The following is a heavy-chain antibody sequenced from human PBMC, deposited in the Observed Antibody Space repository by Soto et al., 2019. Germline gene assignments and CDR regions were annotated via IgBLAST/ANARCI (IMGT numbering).Heavy chain of an antibody. D-gene: IGHD6-6*01. CDR2: IFYSGST. Sequence: SETLSLTCTVSGGSISSYYWNWIRQPPGKGLEWIGYIFYSGSTNYNPSLKSRVTMSVDASKKQFSLKLSSVTAADTAVYYCAGGAEDSSSSGCCWFDPWGQGTLVTVSS. CDR3: AGGAEDSSSSGCCWFDP. CDR1: GGSISSYY. V-gene: IGHV4-59*01. J-gene: IGHJ5*02.